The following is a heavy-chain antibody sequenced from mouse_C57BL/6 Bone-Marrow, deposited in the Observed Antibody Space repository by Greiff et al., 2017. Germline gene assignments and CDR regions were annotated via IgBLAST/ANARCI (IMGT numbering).Heavy chain of an antibody. CDR3: ARSFGGTDY. CDR1: GYAFSSSW. J-gene: IGHJ2*01. D-gene: IGHD4-1*01. CDR2: INPSSGYT. V-gene: IGHV1S26*01. Sequence: QVQLQQSGPELVKPGASVKISCKASGYAFSSSWMNWVKQRPGQGLEWIGYINPSSGYTKYNQKFKDKATLTADKSSSTAYMQLSSLTSEDSAVYYCARSFGGTDYWGQGTTLTVSS.